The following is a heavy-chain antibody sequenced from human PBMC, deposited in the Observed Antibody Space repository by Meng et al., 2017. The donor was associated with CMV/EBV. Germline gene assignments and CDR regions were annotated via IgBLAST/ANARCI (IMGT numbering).Heavy chain of an antibody. Sequence: GQVQESGPVRVKPSETLSPTCTVAGGSISSYYWSWSRQPAGKGLEWIGRIYTSGSTNYNPSLKTRVTMSVDTSKNQFSLKLSSVTAADTAVYYCARGGLYYYDSSGHFDYWGQGTLVTVSS. V-gene: IGHV4-4*07. CDR1: GGSISSYY. CDR2: IYTSGST. CDR3: ARGGLYYYDSSGHFDY. J-gene: IGHJ4*02. D-gene: IGHD3-22*01.